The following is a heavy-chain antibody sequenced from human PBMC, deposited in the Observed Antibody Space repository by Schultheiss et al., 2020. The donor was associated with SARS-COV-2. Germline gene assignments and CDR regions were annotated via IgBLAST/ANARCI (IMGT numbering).Heavy chain of an antibody. CDR2: INHSGST. J-gene: IGHJ5*02. D-gene: IGHD1-26*01. CDR1: GGSFSGYY. Sequence: SQTLSLTCAVYGGSFSGYYWSWIRQPPGKGLEWIGEINHSGSTNYNPSLKSRVTISVDTSKNQFSLKLSSVTAADTAVYYCARDRGSYDWFDPWGQGTLVTVSS. CDR3: ARDRGSYDWFDP. V-gene: IGHV4-34*01.